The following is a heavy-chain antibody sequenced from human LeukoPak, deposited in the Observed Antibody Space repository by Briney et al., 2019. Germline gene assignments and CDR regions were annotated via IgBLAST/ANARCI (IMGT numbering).Heavy chain of an antibody. D-gene: IGHD4-17*01. CDR3: ASNNDYGDYVFDY. CDR2: IYYSGST. V-gene: IGHV4-59*01. J-gene: IGHJ4*02. Sequence: SETLPLTCTVSGGSISSYSWSWIRQPPGKGLEWIGYIYYSGSTNYNPSLKSRVTISVDTSKNQFSLKLSSVTAADTAVYYCASNNDYGDYVFDYWGQGTLVTVSS. CDR1: GGSISSYS.